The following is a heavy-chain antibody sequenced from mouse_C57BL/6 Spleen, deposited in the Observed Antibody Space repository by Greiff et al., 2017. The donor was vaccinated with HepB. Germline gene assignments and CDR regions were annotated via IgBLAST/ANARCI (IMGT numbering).Heavy chain of an antibody. V-gene: IGHV1-42*01. Sequence: EVKLLESGPELVKPGASVKISCKASGYSFTGYYMNWVKQSPEKSLEWIGEINPSTGGTTYNQKFKAKATLTVDKSSSTAYMQLKSLTSEDSAVYYCARGGGYYRQGYFDVWGTGTTVTVSS. D-gene: IGHD2-3*01. CDR3: ARGGGYYRQGYFDV. CDR1: GYSFTGYY. J-gene: IGHJ1*03. CDR2: INPSTGGT.